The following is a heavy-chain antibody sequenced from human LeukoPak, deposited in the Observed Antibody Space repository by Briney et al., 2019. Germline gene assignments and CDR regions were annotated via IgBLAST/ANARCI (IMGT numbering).Heavy chain of an antibody. D-gene: IGHD3-22*01. CDR1: GGTFSSYA. CDR3: AAMGVNYYDSSGYYSGNWFDP. Sequence: GASVKVSCKASGGTFSSYAISWVRQAPGQGLEWMGWINTNTGNPTYAQGFTGRFVFSLDTSVSTAYLQISSLKAEDTAVYYCAAMGVNYYDSSGYYSGNWFDPWGQGTLVTVSS. V-gene: IGHV7-4-1*02. CDR2: INTNTGNP. J-gene: IGHJ5*02.